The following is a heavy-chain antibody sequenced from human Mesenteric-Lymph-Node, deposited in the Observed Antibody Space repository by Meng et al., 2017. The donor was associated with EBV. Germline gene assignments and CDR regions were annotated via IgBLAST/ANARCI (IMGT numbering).Heavy chain of an antibody. V-gene: IGHV4-34*02. J-gene: IGHJ4*02. CDR3: AKTGSSGWSDLDY. Sequence: QVQLQQWGAGLLKPSETLSLPCGVTGGSFGGYYWTWIRQPPGKGLEWIGEINHSGSTNYNPSLKSRVTISLDTSKNQISLKLTSVTAADTAVYYCAKTGSSGWSDLDYWGRGILVTVSS. CDR2: INHSGST. D-gene: IGHD6-19*01. CDR1: GGSFGGYY.